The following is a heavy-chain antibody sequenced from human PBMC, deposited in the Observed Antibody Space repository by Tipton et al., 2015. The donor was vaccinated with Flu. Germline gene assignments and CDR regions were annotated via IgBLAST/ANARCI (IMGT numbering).Heavy chain of an antibody. J-gene: IGHJ2*01. CDR1: GGSFSNYA. D-gene: IGHD5-24*01. V-gene: IGHV1-69*18. CDR2: IVPIFGTT. Sequence: QVQLVQSGAEVKKPGSSVKVSCKASGGSFSNYAISWVRQAPGQGPEWMGRIVPIFGTTNYAQNLQGRVTFTADESTGTAYMELSSLRSGDTGVYYCARERTPIEMDTIVGDWYFDVWGRGTLVTVSS. CDR3: ARERTPIEMDTIVGDWYFDV.